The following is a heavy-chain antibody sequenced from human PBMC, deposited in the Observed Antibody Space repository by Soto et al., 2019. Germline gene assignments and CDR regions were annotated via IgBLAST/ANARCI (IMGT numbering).Heavy chain of an antibody. CDR2: ISAYNGNT. D-gene: IGHD5-18*01. CDR3: AREGVDTAMVSRQDYYYYMDV. Sequence: SSVKVSCKASGYTFTSYGISWVRQAPGQGLEWMGWISAYNGNTNYAQKLQGRVTMTTDTSTSTAYMELRSLRSDDTAVYYCAREGVDTAMVSRQDYYYYMDVWGKGTTVTVSS. CDR1: GYTFTSYG. V-gene: IGHV1-18*01. J-gene: IGHJ6*03.